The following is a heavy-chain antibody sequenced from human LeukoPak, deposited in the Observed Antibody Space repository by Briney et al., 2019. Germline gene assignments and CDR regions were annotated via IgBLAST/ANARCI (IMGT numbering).Heavy chain of an antibody. Sequence: GGSLRLSCSASGFTFSSYAMHWVRNATGKGLEHVSAISSNGGSTYYADSVKGRFTISRDNSKNTLYLQISSLRAEDTAVYYCVRTTRGYGSDSSAEYFHHWGQGTLVTVSS. CDR3: VRTTRGYGSDSSAEYFHH. D-gene: IGHD3-10*01. V-gene: IGHV3-64D*06. CDR1: GFTFSSYA. CDR2: ISSNGGST. J-gene: IGHJ1*01.